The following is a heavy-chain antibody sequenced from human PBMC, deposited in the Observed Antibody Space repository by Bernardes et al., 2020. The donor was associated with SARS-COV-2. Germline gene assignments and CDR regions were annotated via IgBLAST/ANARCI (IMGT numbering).Heavy chain of an antibody. V-gene: IGHV3-21*04. Sequence: GGSLLLSCAASGFTFSSYSMNWVRQAPGQGLEWVSSISSSSSYIYYADSVKGRFTISRDNAKNSLYLQMNSLRAEDTALYYCAKSEAADFDYWGQGTLVTVSS. CDR1: GFTFSSYS. D-gene: IGHD2-15*01. CDR3: AKSEAADFDY. CDR2: ISSSSSYI. J-gene: IGHJ4*02.